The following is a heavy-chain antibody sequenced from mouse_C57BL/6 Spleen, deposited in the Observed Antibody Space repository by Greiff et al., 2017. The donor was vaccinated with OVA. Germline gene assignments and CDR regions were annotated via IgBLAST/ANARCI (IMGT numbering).Heavy chain of an antibody. V-gene: IGHV14-1*01. CDR2: IDPEDGDT. J-gene: IGHJ1*03. CDR3: TAPSATVGATDFDV. D-gene: IGHD1-1*01. CDR1: GFNIKDYY. Sequence: VQLKQSGAELVRPGASVKLSCTASGFNIKDYYMHWVKQRPEQGLEWIGRIDPEDGDTEYAAQFQGQFTMTADTSSNTAYLQLSSLTSEDTAVDYCTAPSATVGATDFDVWGTGTTVTVSS.